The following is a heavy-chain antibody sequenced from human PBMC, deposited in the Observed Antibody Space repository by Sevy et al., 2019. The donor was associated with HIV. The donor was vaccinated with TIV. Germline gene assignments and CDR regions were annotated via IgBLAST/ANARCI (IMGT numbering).Heavy chain of an antibody. CDR2: IYYSGST. CDR3: ARGKNYYDSSGTKGDWFDP. V-gene: IGHV4-39*01. J-gene: IGHJ5*02. Sequence: SETLSLTCTVSGGSISSSSYYWGWIRQPPGKGLEWIGSIYYSGSTYYNPSLKSRVTISVDTSKNQFSLKLSSVTAADTAGYYCARGKNYYDSSGTKGDWFDPWGQGTLVTVSS. CDR1: GGSISSSSYY. D-gene: IGHD3-22*01.